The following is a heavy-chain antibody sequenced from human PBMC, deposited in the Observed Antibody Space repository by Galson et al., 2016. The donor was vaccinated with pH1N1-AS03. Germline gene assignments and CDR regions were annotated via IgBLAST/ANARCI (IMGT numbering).Heavy chain of an antibody. CDR2: MWFNEGAK. CDR3: AVLPHPVRSGSVGEMNV. V-gene: IGHV3-33*01. J-gene: IGHJ6*02. Sequence: SLRLSCAASGFTFTNYGFHWVRQAPGKGLEWVAVMWFNEGAKYYADSVKGWFTISRDTSKNTVYLQMKSLRGNDTALYYCAVLPHPVRSGSVGEMNVWGQGTTAIVSS. CDR1: GFTFTNYG. D-gene: IGHD3-10*01.